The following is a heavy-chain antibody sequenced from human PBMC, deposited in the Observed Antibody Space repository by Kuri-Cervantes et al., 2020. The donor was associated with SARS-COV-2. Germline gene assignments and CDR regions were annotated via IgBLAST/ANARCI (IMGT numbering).Heavy chain of an antibody. J-gene: IGHJ6*02. D-gene: IGHD3-3*01. CDR2: IYYSGST. CDR1: GGFVSSGSYY. CDR3: ARESSYITIFGVVTRYGMDV. V-gene: IGHV4-30-4*08. Sequence: SESLSPTCTVSGGFVSSGSYYWSWHRQPPGKGLEWIRYIYYSGSTYYNPSLKSPVTLSVDTSKNQFCLTLSSVTAADPAVYYCARESSYITIFGVVTRYGMDVWGQGTTVTVSS.